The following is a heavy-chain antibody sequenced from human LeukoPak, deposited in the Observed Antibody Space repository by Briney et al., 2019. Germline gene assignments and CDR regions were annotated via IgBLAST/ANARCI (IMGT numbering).Heavy chain of an antibody. CDR1: GFTFSSYS. Sequence: GRSLRLSCAASGFTFSSYSMNWVRQAPGKGLEWVSYISSSSSTIYYADSVKGRFTISRDNAKNSLYLQMNSLRDEDTAVYYCARVYGDYIYYYYGMDVWGQGTTVTVSS. D-gene: IGHD4-17*01. CDR2: ISSSSSTI. CDR3: ARVYGDYIYYYYGMDV. J-gene: IGHJ6*02. V-gene: IGHV3-48*02.